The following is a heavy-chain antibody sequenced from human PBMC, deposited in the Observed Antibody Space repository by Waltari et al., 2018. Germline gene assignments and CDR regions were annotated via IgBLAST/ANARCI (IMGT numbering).Heavy chain of an antibody. V-gene: IGHV1-3*01. CDR1: GYTFTSYA. CDR2: INAGNGDT. CDR3: ARGYGSGSYYNRNFDY. D-gene: IGHD3-10*01. Sequence: QVQLVQSGAEVKKPGASVKVSCKASGYTFTSYAMHWVRQAPGQRLEWMGWINAGNGDTKYSQKFQDRVTITRDTSARTAYMELSSLRSEDTTVYYCARGYGSGSYYNRNFDYWGQGTLVTVSS. J-gene: IGHJ4*02.